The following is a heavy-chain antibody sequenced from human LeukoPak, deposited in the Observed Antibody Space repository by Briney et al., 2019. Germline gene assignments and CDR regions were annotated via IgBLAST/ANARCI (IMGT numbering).Heavy chain of an antibody. CDR1: GFTVSSNY. CDR2: IYSGGSA. V-gene: IGHV3-53*01. D-gene: IGHD4-23*01. J-gene: IGHJ4*02. CDR3: ARRAGGYSHPYDY. Sequence: GGSLRLSCAASGFTVSSNYMSWVRQAPGKGLEWVSIIYSGGSAFYADSVKGRFTISRDNSKNTLYLQMNSLRAEDTAVYYCARRAGGYSHPYDYWGQGILVTVSS.